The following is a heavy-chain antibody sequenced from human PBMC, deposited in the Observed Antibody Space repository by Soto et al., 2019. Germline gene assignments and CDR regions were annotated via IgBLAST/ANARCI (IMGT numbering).Heavy chain of an antibody. CDR1: GYTFTSYA. D-gene: IGHD2-21*02. V-gene: IGHV1-3*01. Sequence: ASVKVSCKASGYTFTSYAMHWVRQAPGQRLEWMGWINAGNGNTKYSQKFQGRVTITRDTSASTAYMELSSLRSEDTAVYYCARSIVVVTAADDWSQGTLVTVPQ. CDR2: INAGNGNT. J-gene: IGHJ4*02. CDR3: ARSIVVVTAADD.